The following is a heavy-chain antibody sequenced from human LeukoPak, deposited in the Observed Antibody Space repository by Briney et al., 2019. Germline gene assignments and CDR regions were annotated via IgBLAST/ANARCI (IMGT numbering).Heavy chain of an antibody. Sequence: GGSLRLSCAASGFTFSSYSMNWVRQAPGKGLEWVSSISSSSSYIYYADSVKGRFTISRDNAKNSLYLQMNCLRAEDTAVYYCAKDSSSSDYYYYMDVWGKGTTVTVSS. CDR3: AKDSSSSDYYYYMDV. CDR1: GFTFSSYS. CDR2: ISSSSSYI. V-gene: IGHV3-21*01. J-gene: IGHJ6*03. D-gene: IGHD6-6*01.